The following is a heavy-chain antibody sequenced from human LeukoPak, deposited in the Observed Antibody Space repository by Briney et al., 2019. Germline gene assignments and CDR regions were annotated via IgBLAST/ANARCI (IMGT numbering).Heavy chain of an antibody. CDR1: AYSISSGYY. J-gene: IGHJ3*02. CDR2: IYHSGST. Sequence: SETLSLTCTVSAYSISSGYYWGWIRQPPGKGLEWIGSIYHSGSTYYNPSLKSRVTISVDTSKNQFSLKLSSVTAADTAVYYCARVSQWLVHLAFDIWGQGTMVTVSS. CDR3: ARVSQWLVHLAFDI. V-gene: IGHV4-38-2*02. D-gene: IGHD6-19*01.